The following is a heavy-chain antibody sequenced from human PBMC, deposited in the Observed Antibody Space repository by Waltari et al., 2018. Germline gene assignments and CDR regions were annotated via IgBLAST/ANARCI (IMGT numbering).Heavy chain of an antibody. CDR1: GFTFSSYG. D-gene: IGHD6-6*01. V-gene: IGHV3-33*08. J-gene: IGHJ3*02. Sequence: QVQLVESGGGVVQPGRSLRLSCAASGFTFSSYGMHWVRQAPGKGLEWVAVIWYDGSNKYYADSVKGRFTISRDNSKNTLYLQMNSLRAEDTAMYYCARGPYSSSSGDAFDIWGQGTMVTVSS. CDR3: ARGPYSSSSGDAFDI. CDR2: IWYDGSNK.